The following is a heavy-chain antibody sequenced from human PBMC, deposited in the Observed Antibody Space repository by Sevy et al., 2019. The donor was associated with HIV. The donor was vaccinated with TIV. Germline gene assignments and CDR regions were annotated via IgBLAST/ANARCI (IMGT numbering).Heavy chain of an antibody. CDR3: ARDSGYSFDY. V-gene: IGHV3-48*02. J-gene: IGHJ4*02. Sequence: GGFLRLSCAASGFSFSSYSMNWVRQAPGKGLEWVSYISSSSSNMYYADSVKGRFTISRDNAKNSLYLQMNSLRDEVTAVYYCARDSGYSFDYWGQGTLVTVSS. CDR2: ISSSSSNM. D-gene: IGHD5-18*01. CDR1: GFSFSSYS.